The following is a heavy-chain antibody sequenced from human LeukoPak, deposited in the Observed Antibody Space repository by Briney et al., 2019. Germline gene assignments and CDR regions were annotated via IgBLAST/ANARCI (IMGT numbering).Heavy chain of an antibody. Sequence: SETLSLTCTVSGGSISSYYWSWIRQPPGKGLEWIGYIYYSGSTNYNPSLKSRVTISVDTSTNQFSLKLSSVTAADTAVYYCARGCSSTSCQIGSALVYWGQGTLVTVSS. V-gene: IGHV4-59*01. CDR2: IYYSGST. J-gene: IGHJ4*02. CDR1: GGSISSYY. D-gene: IGHD2-2*01. CDR3: ARGCSSTSCQIGSALVY.